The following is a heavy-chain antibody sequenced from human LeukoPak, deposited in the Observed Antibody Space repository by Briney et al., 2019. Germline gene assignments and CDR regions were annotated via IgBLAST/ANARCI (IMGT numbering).Heavy chain of an antibody. CDR1: GFTFSSYS. CDR3: ASGVYYDSSGYYRTDY. J-gene: IGHJ4*02. Sequence: GGSLRLSCAASGFTFSSYSMNWVRQAPGKGLEWVSSISSSSSYIYYADSVKGRFTISRDNAKNSLYLQMNSLRAEDTAVYYCASGVYYDSSGYYRTDYWGQGTLVTVSS. V-gene: IGHV3-21*01. D-gene: IGHD3-22*01. CDR2: ISSSSSYI.